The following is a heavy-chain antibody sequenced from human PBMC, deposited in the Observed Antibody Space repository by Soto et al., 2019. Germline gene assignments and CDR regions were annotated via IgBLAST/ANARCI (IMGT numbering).Heavy chain of an antibody. CDR3: ARFMGSSGWTDFDY. D-gene: IGHD6-19*01. Sequence: GGSLRLSCAASGFTFSSYALHWVRQAPGTGLEWVAIISYDGSNKHHADSVKGRFTISRDNSKDTLYLPMNSLRPGDTAVYYCARFMGSSGWTDFDYWGQGTLVTVSS. J-gene: IGHJ4*02. CDR1: GFTFSSYA. CDR2: ISYDGSNK. V-gene: IGHV3-30-3*01.